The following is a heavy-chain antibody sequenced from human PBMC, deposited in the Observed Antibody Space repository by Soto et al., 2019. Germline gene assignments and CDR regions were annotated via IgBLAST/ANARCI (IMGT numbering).Heavy chain of an antibody. D-gene: IGHD6-13*01. CDR1: GFTFSSYA. J-gene: IGHJ5*02. CDR2: ISGSGGST. CDR3: AKDTPGYSSSRSLPVAGFDP. Sequence: PGGSLRLSCAASGFTFSSYAMSWVRQAPGKGLEWVSAISGSGGSTYYADSVKGRFTISRDNSKNTLYLQMNSLRAEDTAVYYCAKDTPGYSSSRSLPVAGFDPWGQGTLVTVSS. V-gene: IGHV3-23*01.